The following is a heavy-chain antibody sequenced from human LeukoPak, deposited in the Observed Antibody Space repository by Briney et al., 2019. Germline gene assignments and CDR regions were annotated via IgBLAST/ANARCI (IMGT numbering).Heavy chain of an antibody. V-gene: IGHV3-21*01. CDR3: TRDLGATVTTYAWDI. J-gene: IGHJ3*02. CDR1: GFTFSSYS. D-gene: IGHD4-17*01. CDR2: ISSSSSSI. Sequence: GGSLRLSCAASGFTFSSYSMNWVRQAPGKGLEWVSSISSSSSSIYYADSVKGRFTISRDNAKNTLYLQMNSLSDEDTAVYYWTRDLGATVTTYAWDIWGRGTMVSVSP.